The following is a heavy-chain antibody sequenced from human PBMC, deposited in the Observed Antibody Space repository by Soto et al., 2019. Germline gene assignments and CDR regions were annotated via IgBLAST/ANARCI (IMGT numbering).Heavy chain of an antibody. CDR1: GGSISSYY. Sequence: SETLSLTCTVSGGSISSYYWSWIRQPPGKGLEWIGYIYYSGSTYYNPSLKSRVTISVDTSKNQFSLKLSSVTAADTAVYYCARSIDPWGQGTLVTVSS. V-gene: IGHV4-59*12. J-gene: IGHJ5*02. CDR2: IYYSGST. CDR3: ARSIDP.